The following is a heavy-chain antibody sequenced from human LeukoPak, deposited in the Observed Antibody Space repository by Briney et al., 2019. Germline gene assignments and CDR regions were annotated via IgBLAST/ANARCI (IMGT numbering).Heavy chain of an antibody. V-gene: IGHV4-59*01. CDR2: IYYSGST. CDR3: ARARKGYFDWLLFDY. D-gene: IGHD3-9*01. Sequence: SETLSLTCTVSGGSISSYYWSWIRQPPGKGLEWIGYIYYSGSTNYNPSLKSRVTISVDTSKNQFSLKLSSVTAADTAVYYCARARKGYFDWLLFDYWGQGTLVTVSS. J-gene: IGHJ4*02. CDR1: GGSISSYY.